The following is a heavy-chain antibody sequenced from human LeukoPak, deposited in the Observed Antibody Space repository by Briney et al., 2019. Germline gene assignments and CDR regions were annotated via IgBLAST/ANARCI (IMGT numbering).Heavy chain of an antibody. CDR3: AKGIDNRGNPFDY. Sequence: GGSLRLSCAAPGFTFNNYGMSWVRQAPGKGLEWVSEISNTGGSTYYGDSVQGRFTISRDNSEDTLYLQMDSLRAEDTAIYYCAKGIDNRGNPFDYWGQGTLVTVST. D-gene: IGHD2/OR15-2a*01. J-gene: IGHJ4*02. CDR1: GFTFNNYG. V-gene: IGHV3-23*01. CDR2: ISNTGGST.